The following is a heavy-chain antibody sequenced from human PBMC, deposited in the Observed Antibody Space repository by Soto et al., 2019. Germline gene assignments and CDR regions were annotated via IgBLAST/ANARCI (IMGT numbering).Heavy chain of an antibody. CDR2: INPNSGGT. J-gene: IGHJ6*02. Sequence: ASVKVSCKASGYTFTGYYMHWVRQAPGQGLEWMGWINPNSGGTNYAQKFQGRVTMTRDTSISTAYMELSRLRSDDTAVYYCARESTPSIAARPLVLNGMDVWGQGTTVTVSS. D-gene: IGHD6-6*01. CDR1: GYTFTGYY. CDR3: ARESTPSIAARPLVLNGMDV. V-gene: IGHV1-2*02.